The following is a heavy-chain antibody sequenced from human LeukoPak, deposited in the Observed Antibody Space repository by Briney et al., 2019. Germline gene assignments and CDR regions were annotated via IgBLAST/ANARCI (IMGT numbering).Heavy chain of an antibody. Sequence: ASVKVSCKASGYTFTVCDINWERQATGQGLEWTAWMKPNSGGTNYAPTFQGRITMTRDTSISTAYIEVNWLRSDDTAVYFCTRGPSHGGFDYWGQGTLVTVSS. CDR1: GYTFTVCD. V-gene: IGHV1-2*02. CDR3: TRGPSHGGFDY. D-gene: IGHD2-2*01. CDR2: MKPNSGGT. J-gene: IGHJ4*02.